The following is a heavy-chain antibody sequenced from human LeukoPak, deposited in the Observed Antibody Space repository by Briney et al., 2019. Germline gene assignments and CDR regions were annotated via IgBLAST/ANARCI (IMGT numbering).Heavy chain of an antibody. CDR2: ISGSGGST. D-gene: IGHD6-13*01. V-gene: IGHV3-23*01. CDR3: AKGQYPYGSRGGGNWFDP. Sequence: PGGSLRLSCAASGFTFNNYGMNWVRQAPGKGLEWISSISGSGGSTYYADSVKGRFTISRDNSKNTLYLQMNSLRAEDTAVYHCAKGQYPYGSRGGGNWFDPWGQGTLVTVSS. J-gene: IGHJ5*02. CDR1: GFTFNNYG.